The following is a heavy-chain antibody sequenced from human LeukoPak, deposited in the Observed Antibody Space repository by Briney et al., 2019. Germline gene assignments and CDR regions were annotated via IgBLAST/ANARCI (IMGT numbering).Heavy chain of an antibody. D-gene: IGHD3-9*01. V-gene: IGHV4-30-2*01. J-gene: IGHJ3*02. CDR3: ARGDDILTGYYISKAFDI. Sequence: SETLSLTCAVSGGSISSGGYSWSWIRQPPGKGLEWIGYIYHSGSTYYNPSLKSRVTISVDRSKNQFSLKLSSVTAADTAVYYCARGDDILTGYYISKAFDIWGRGTMVTVSS. CDR1: GGSISSGGYS. CDR2: IYHSGST.